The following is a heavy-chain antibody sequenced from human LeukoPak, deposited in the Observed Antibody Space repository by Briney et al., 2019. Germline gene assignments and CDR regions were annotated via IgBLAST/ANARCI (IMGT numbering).Heavy chain of an antibody. Sequence: ASVKVSCKASGYNLTSYEINWVRQAPGQGLEWMGIINPSGGSTSYAQKFQGRVTMTRDTSTSTFYMELSSLRSEDTAVYYCARGGYLRVTLWYSFDYWGQGTLVTVSS. CDR3: ARGGYLRVTLWYSFDY. V-gene: IGHV1-46*01. J-gene: IGHJ4*02. D-gene: IGHD4-23*01. CDR1: GYNLTSYE. CDR2: INPSGGST.